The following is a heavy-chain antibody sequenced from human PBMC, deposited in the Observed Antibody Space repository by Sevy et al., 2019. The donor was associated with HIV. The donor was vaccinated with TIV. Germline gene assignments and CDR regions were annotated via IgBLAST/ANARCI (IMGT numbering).Heavy chain of an antibody. CDR1: GFSFSYYG. CDR2: ISHDGINE. D-gene: IGHD1-26*01. Sequence: GGSLRLSCIGSGFSFSYYGIHWVRQAPGKGLDWVALISHDGINEYYADSVKGRFTISRDNSKNTLYLEMDSLRNEDTAIYFCANAYSGRYSHSYLYALDVWGQGTTVTVSS. CDR3: ANAYSGRYSHSYLYALDV. V-gene: IGHV3-30*18. J-gene: IGHJ6*02.